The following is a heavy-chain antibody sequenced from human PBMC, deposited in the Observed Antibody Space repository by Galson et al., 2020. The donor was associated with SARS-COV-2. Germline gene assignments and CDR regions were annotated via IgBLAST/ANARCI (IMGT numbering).Heavy chain of an antibody. D-gene: IGHD3-16*01. CDR1: GFTFSNAW. Sequence: GGSLRLSCAASGFTFSNAWMSWVRQAPGKGLEWVGRIKSKTDGGTTDYAAPVKGRFTISRDDSKNTLYLQMNSLKTEDTAVYYCTSVPPVGYYYYMDVWGKGTTVTVSS. J-gene: IGHJ6*03. V-gene: IGHV3-15*01. CDR2: IKSKTDGGTT. CDR3: TSVPPVGYYYYMDV.